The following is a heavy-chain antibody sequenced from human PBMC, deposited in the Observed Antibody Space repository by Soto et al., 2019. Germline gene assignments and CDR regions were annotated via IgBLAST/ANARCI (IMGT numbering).Heavy chain of an antibody. D-gene: IGHD1-1*01. CDR3: ARTTVDGTTWVDY. CDR1: GYSFTSYW. V-gene: IGHV5-10-1*01. Sequence: GESLKISCKGSGYSFTSYWISWVRQMPGKGLEWMGRIDPSDSYTNYSPSFQGHVTISADKPISTAYLQWSSLKASDTAMYYCARTTVDGTTWVDYWGQRTLVTVSS. J-gene: IGHJ4*02. CDR2: IDPSDSYT.